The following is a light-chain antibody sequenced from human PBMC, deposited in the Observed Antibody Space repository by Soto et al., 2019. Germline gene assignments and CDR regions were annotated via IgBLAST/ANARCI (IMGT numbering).Light chain of an antibody. CDR3: QQRYKWTRT. V-gene: IGKV3-11*01. J-gene: IGKJ1*01. Sequence: NFLAPSPAPLSLSSGIRTTPPLRASQNIRNYLIWYQQKPGQAPRLLIYDVSNRATGIPARFSGSGSGTDFTLTISSLEPEDFAVYYCQQRYKWTRTFGQGTKV. CDR1: QNIRNY. CDR2: DVS.